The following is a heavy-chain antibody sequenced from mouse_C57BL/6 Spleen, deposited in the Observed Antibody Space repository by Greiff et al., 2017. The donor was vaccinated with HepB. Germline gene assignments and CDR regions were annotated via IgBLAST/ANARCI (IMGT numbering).Heavy chain of an antibody. V-gene: IGHV1-15*01. J-gene: IGHJ3*01. Sequence: VQLQQSGAELVRPGASVTLSCKASGYTFTDYEMHWVKQTPVHGLEWIGAIDPETGGTAYNQKFKGKAILTADKSSSTAYMELRSLTSEDSAVYYCTREYSNRFAYWGQGTLVTVSA. CDR2: IDPETGGT. CDR3: TREYSNRFAY. D-gene: IGHD2-5*01. CDR1: GYTFTDYE.